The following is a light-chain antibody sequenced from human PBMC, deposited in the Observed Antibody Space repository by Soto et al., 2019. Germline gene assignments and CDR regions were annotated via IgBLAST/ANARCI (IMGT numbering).Light chain of an antibody. CDR1: QSVSSY. J-gene: IGKJ4*01. Sequence: EIVLTQSPATLSLSPGERATLSCRASQSVSSYLAWYQQKPGQAPRLLIYDASNRATAIPARFSGSGSGTDFTLTISSLEPEDFALYYCQQRSNSPLTFGGGTKVEIK. V-gene: IGKV3-11*01. CDR2: DAS. CDR3: QQRSNSPLT.